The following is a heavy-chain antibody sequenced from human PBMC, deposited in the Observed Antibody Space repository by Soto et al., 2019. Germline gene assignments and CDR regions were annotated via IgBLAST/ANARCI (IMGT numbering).Heavy chain of an antibody. CDR2: INPSGGST. V-gene: IGHV1-46*01. CDR1: GYTFTSYY. CDR3: ASLKMCWRSGYNCWGDYYYGMDV. D-gene: IGHD3-3*01. Sequence: GASVKVSCKASGYTFTSYYMHWVRQAPGQGLEWMGIINPSGGSTSYAQKFQGRVTMTRDTSTSTVYMELSSLRSKDTAVYYCASLKMCWRSGYNCWGDYYYGMDVWGQGTTVTVSS. J-gene: IGHJ6*02.